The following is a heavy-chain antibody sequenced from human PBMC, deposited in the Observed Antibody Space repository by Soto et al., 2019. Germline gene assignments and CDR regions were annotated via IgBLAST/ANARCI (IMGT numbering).Heavy chain of an antibody. Sequence: QVQLVQSGAEVKKPGSSVKVSCKASGGTFSSYTISWVRQAPGQGLEWMGRIIPILGIANYAQKFQGRVTITADKSTSTAYLELSRLSSEDTAVYYCARDEGYYGSGRLHPMDVWGKGTTVTVSS. J-gene: IGHJ6*03. CDR3: ARDEGYYGSGRLHPMDV. V-gene: IGHV1-69*08. D-gene: IGHD3-10*01. CDR2: IIPILGIA. CDR1: GGTFSSYT.